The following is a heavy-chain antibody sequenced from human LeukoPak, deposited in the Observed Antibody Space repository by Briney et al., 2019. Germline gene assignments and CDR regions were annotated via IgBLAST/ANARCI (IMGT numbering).Heavy chain of an antibody. CDR3: ARTGGDCSSGLCYYAMDV. J-gene: IGHJ6*02. D-gene: IGHD2-21*02. CDR2: IHYTGST. V-gene: IGHV4-59*01. CDR1: GGSISGSH. Sequence: SETLSLTCLVSGGSISGSHWSWIRQPPGKGLEWIGYIHYTGSTDYNPSLRSRVTLSIDMSKNQFSLRLSSVTAADTAVYYCARTGGDCSSGLCYYAMDVWGQGTTVTVSS.